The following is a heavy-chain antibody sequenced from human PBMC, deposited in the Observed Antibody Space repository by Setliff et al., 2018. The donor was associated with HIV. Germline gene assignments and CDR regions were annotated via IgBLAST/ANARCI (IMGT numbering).Heavy chain of an antibody. CDR3: ARHPYSSGSGYFDY. V-gene: IGHV4-38-2*02. CDR2: IHQSGST. D-gene: IGHD6-19*01. Sequence: SETLSLTCTVSGYSISSGYYWGWIRQPPGKGLEWIGSIHQSGSTYYNSSLKSRVTMSVDTSKNKFSLKLSSVTAADTAVYYCARHPYSSGSGYFDYWGQGTLVTVS. J-gene: IGHJ4*02. CDR1: GYSISSGYY.